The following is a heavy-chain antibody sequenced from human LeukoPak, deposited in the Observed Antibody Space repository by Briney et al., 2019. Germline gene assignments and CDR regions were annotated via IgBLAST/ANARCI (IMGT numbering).Heavy chain of an antibody. CDR3: VRAEGSSGSSEYFQH. J-gene: IGHJ1*01. CDR1: GFTFSRYS. V-gene: IGHV3-21*01. Sequence: GGSLRLSCLASGFTFSRYSMKWVRQAPGKGLELVSSISGSSNDKHYIDSVKGRFTISRDNAKNSLFLQMNSLRAEDTAVYYCVRAEGSSGSSEYFQHWGQGTLVTVSS. CDR2: ISGSSNDK. D-gene: IGHD5-12*01.